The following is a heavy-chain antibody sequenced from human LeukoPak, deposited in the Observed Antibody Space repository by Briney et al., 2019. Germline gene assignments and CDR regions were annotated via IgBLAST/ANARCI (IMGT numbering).Heavy chain of an antibody. CDR3: ARWKRCEFWSSTTGYGPGFEN. Sequence: SETLSLTCTVSGGSISSSGYYWGWIRQPPGKGLEWIGSIYYSGSTYYNPSLKSRVTISVETSKNQFSLKLSSVTAADTPVFYRARWKRCEFWSSTTGYGPGFENWGQGTLVTVSS. CDR1: GGSISSSGYY. J-gene: IGHJ4*02. CDR2: IYYSGST. V-gene: IGHV4-39*07. D-gene: IGHD2-2*01.